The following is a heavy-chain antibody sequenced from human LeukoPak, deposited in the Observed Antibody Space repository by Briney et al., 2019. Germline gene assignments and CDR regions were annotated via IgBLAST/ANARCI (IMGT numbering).Heavy chain of an antibody. CDR1: GGSISSYY. CDR2: IYYSGST. Sequence: SETLSLTCTVSGGSISSYYWSWIRQPPGKGLEWIGYIYYSGSTNYNPSLKSRVTISVDTSKNQFSLKLTSVTAADTAVYYCARQTSPPLYYDYVWGSYPEGAFDIWGQGTMVTVSS. D-gene: IGHD3-16*02. V-gene: IGHV4-59*08. CDR3: ARQTSPPLYYDYVWGSYPEGAFDI. J-gene: IGHJ3*02.